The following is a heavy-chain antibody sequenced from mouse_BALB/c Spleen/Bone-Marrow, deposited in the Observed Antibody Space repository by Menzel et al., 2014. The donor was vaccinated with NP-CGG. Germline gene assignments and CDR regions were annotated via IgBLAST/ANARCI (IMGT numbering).Heavy chain of an antibody. J-gene: IGHJ3*01. Sequence: VQLVESGPGLVAPSQSLSITCTVSGFSLTSYGVRWARQPPGKGLEWLGVIWAGGSTNYNSALMSRLSISKDNSKNQDFLKMNSLQTDDTAMYYCARNRGPPYWGQGTLVTVSA. CDR1: GFSLTSYG. V-gene: IGHV2-9*02. CDR2: IWAGGST. D-gene: IGHD3-1*01. CDR3: ARNRGPPY.